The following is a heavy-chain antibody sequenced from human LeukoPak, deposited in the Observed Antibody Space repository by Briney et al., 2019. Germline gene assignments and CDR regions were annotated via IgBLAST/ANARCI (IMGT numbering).Heavy chain of an antibody. Sequence: GGSLRLSCAASGFTFSSYSVNWVRQAPGKGLEWVSPISSSSSYIYYADSVKGRFTISRDNAKNSLYLQMNSLRAEDTAVYYCARGVDSSGWYYFDYWGQGTLVTVSS. V-gene: IGHV3-21*01. CDR3: ARGVDSSGWYYFDY. D-gene: IGHD6-19*01. CDR2: ISSSSSYI. J-gene: IGHJ4*02. CDR1: GFTFSSYS.